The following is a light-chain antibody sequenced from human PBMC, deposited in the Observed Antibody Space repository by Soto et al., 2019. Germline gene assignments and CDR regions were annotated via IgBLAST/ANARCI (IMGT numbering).Light chain of an antibody. CDR3: QQLRSYPST. CDR1: QDISSY. J-gene: IGKJ4*01. V-gene: IGKV1-9*01. CDR2: AAS. Sequence: IQVTQSPSSLSASVGDRVTITCRASQDISSYLAWYQQKPGKAPTLLIYAASTLQSGVPSRFSGSGFGTDFTLTISSLQAEDFAGYYCQQLRSYPSTFGGGTKVDIK.